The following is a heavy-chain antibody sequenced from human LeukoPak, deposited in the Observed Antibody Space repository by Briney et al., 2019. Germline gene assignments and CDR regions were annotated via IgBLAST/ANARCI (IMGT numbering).Heavy chain of an antibody. D-gene: IGHD5-18*01. J-gene: IGHJ3*02. CDR3: ASYGYSDAFDI. V-gene: IGHV1-2*06. CDR1: GYTFTDHY. Sequence: ASVKVSCKASGYTFTDHYMHWVRQAPGQGLEWMGRIDPNSGDTKFAQKFQGRVTMTEDTSISTAYMELTSLRSDDTAVYYCASYGYSDAFDIWGQGTMVTVSS. CDR2: IDPNSGDT.